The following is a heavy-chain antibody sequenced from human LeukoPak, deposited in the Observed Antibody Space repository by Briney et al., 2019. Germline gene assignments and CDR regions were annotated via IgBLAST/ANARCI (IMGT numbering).Heavy chain of an antibody. CDR3: ARRNYRSPRWFDP. Sequence: VASVKVSCKASGYTFSSYDINWVRQATGQGLEWMGWMNPNSGNTGYAQKFQGRVTMTRNTSISTAYMELSSLRSEDTAVYYCARRNYRSPRWFDPWGQGTLVTVSS. J-gene: IGHJ5*02. CDR2: MNPNSGNT. V-gene: IGHV1-8*01. D-gene: IGHD3-10*01. CDR1: GYTFSSYD.